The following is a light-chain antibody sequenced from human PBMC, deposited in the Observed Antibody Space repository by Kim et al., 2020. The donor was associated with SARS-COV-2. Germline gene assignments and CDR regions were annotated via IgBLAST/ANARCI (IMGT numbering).Light chain of an antibody. CDR1: SSDIGAYKY. CDR2: DVS. V-gene: IGLV2-14*03. CDR3: SSYTSSSIVV. J-gene: IGLJ2*01. Sequence: QSALTQPASVSGSPGQSITISCTGTSSDIGAYKYVSWYQQHPGKGPKLIIHDVSSRPSGVSNRFSGSKSGNTASLTISGLQAEDEADYYCSSYTSSSIVVFGGGTQLTVL.